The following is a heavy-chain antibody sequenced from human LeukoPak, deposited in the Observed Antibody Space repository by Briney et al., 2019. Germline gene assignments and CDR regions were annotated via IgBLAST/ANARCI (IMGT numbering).Heavy chain of an antibody. CDR1: GFTYSSYS. V-gene: IGHV3-21*04. D-gene: IGHD1-1*01. CDR2: ISSSSSYI. Sequence: PGGSLRLSCAASGFTYSSYSMHWVRQAPGKGLEWVSSISSSSSYIYYADSVKGRFTISRDNAKNSLYLQMNSLRAEDTAIYHCAQDRTGTTGADWFDPCGQRTLVTVSS. CDR3: AQDRTGTTGADWFDP. J-gene: IGHJ5*02.